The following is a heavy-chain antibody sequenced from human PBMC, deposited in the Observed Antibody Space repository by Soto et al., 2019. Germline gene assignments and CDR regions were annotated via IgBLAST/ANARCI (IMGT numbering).Heavy chain of an antibody. J-gene: IGHJ3*02. CDR2: IYYSGST. V-gene: IGHV4-59*08. Sequence: SETLSLTCTVSGGSISSYYWSWIRQPPGKGLEWIGYIYYSGSTNYNPSLKSRVTISVDTSKNQFSLKLSSVTAADTAVYYCARHWNYVAFDIWGQGTMVTVSS. CDR1: GGSISSYY. CDR3: ARHWNYVAFDI. D-gene: IGHD1-7*01.